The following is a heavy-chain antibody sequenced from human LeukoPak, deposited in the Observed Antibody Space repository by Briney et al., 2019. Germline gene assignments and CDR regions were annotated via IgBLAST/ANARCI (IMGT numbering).Heavy chain of an antibody. CDR3: AKVSYDFWSGYYKPVGYFQH. Sequence: GGSLRLSCAASGFTFSSYGMHWVRQAPGKGLEWVAVISYDGSNKYYADSVKGRFTISRDNSKNTPYLQMNSLRAEDTAVYYCAKVSYDFWSGYYKPVGYFQHWGQGTLVTVSS. V-gene: IGHV3-30*18. D-gene: IGHD3-3*01. CDR2: ISYDGSNK. CDR1: GFTFSSYG. J-gene: IGHJ1*01.